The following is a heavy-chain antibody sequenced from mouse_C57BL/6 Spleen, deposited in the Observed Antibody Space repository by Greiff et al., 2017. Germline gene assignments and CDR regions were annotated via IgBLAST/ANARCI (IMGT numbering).Heavy chain of an antibody. CDR2: ISSGSSTI. J-gene: IGHJ4*01. CDR3: ATYGSSYLEAMDY. CDR1: GFTFSDYG. D-gene: IGHD1-1*01. V-gene: IGHV5-17*01. Sequence: EVQRVESGGGLVKPGGSLKLSCAASGFTFSDYGMHWVRQAPEKGLEWVAYISSGSSTIYYADTVKGRFTISRDNAKNTLFLQMTSLRSEDTAMYYCATYGSSYLEAMDYGGQGTSVTVSS.